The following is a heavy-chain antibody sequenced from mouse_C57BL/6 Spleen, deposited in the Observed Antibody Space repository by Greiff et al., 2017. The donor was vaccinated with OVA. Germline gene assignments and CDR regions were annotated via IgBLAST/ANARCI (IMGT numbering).Heavy chain of an antibody. V-gene: IGHV1-15*01. Sequence: VQRVESGAELVRPGASVTLSCKASGYTFTDYEMHWVKQTPVHGLEWIGAIDPETGGTAYNQKFKGKAILTADKSSSTAYMELRSLTSEDSAVYYCTRSIDYWGQGTTLTVSS. CDR2: IDPETGGT. J-gene: IGHJ2*01. CDR1: GYTFTDYE. CDR3: TRSIDY.